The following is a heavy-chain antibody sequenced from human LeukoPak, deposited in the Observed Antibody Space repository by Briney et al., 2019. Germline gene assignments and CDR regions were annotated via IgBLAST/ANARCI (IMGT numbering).Heavy chain of an antibody. V-gene: IGHV3-21*04. CDR1: GFTFSSYN. CDR2: ISNSGSYI. CDR3: AKDRSGSGSYYPDY. J-gene: IGHJ4*02. Sequence: GGSLRLSCEASGFTFSSYNMNWVRQAPGKGLEWVSSISNSGSYIYYADSVKGRFTISRINAKNSLYLQMNSLRAEDTAVYYCAKDRSGSGSYYPDYWGQGTLVTVSS. D-gene: IGHD3-10*01.